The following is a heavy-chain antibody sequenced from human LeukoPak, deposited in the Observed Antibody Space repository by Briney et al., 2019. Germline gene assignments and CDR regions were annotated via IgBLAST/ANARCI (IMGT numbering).Heavy chain of an antibody. Sequence: PSETLSLTCTVSGGSISSGDFSWSWIRQPPGKGLEWIGYIYYSGSTYYNPSLKSRVTISVDTSKNQFSLKLSSVTAADTAVYYCARVVVVVPAAMNYYYYYYGMDVWGQGTTVTVSS. CDR1: GGSISSGDFS. D-gene: IGHD2-2*01. CDR2: IYYSGST. J-gene: IGHJ6*02. V-gene: IGHV4-30-4*01. CDR3: ARVVVVVPAAMNYYYYYYGMDV.